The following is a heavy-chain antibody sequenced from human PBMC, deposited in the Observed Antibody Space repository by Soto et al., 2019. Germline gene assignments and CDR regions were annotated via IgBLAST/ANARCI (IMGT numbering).Heavy chain of an antibody. D-gene: IGHD2-15*01. V-gene: IGHV5-51*01. CDR1: GFTFTNYW. Sequence: PGESLKISCKVSGFTFTNYWIGWVRQMPGKGLEWVGIIYPGDSNTKYSPSFQGQVSISVDKSISTVHLQWNSLKASDTAIYYCARKQCSGGSCYFDYWGQGTLVTVSS. CDR3: ARKQCSGGSCYFDY. CDR2: IYPGDSNT. J-gene: IGHJ4*02.